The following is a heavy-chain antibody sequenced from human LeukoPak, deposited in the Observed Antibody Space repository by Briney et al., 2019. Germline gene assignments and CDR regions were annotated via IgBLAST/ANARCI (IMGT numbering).Heavy chain of an antibody. Sequence: QPGGSLRLSCAASGFIFSSYGMHWLRQAPGKGLEWVTFIRYDGTHKYYGDSVKGRFTISRDDSKNTLHLQMNSLRAEDTAVYYCAKDFYSSGGWGYFDYWGQGTLVTVSS. D-gene: IGHD6-19*01. CDR1: GFIFSSYG. CDR3: AKDFYSSGGWGYFDY. V-gene: IGHV3-30*02. J-gene: IGHJ4*02. CDR2: IRYDGTHK.